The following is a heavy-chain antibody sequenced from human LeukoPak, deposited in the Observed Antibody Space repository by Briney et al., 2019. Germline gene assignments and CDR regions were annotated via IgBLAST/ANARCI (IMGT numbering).Heavy chain of an antibody. CDR3: AGGGRGWFDP. V-gene: IGHV3-7*01. D-gene: IGHD1-26*01. Sequence: GGSLRLSCVASGFAFSTYWMTWVRQAPGRGLEWVANINQDGRHRYFVNSVEGRFSISRDNAKNSLYLQIDSLRADDTAVYYCAGGGRGWFDPWGQGTLVTVSS. J-gene: IGHJ5*02. CDR1: GFAFSTYW. CDR2: INQDGRHR.